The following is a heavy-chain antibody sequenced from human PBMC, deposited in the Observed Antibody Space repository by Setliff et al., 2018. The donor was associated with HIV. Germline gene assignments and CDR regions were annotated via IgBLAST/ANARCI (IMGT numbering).Heavy chain of an antibody. D-gene: IGHD3-22*01. V-gene: IGHV3-13*01. J-gene: IGHJ4*02. CDR2: IGTVGDT. Sequence: PGGSLRLSCAVSGFTFRNYDMHWVRQAPGKGLGWVSGIGTVGDTYYPDSVKGRFTISREDAKDSLYLQMNSLRAGDTAVYYCARGSTDYYYNSVYSELDHWGRGTLVTVSS. CDR1: GFTFRNYD. CDR3: ARGSTDYYYNSVYSELDH.